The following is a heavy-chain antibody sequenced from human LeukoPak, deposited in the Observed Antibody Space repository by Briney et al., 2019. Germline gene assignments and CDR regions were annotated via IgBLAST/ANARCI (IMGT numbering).Heavy chain of an antibody. CDR3: ARDSCETLTGLDF. CDR2: ISSGSNTI. D-gene: IGHD3-9*01. Sequence: GGSLRLSCTASGFTFSSYSMNWVRQAPGKGLEWVSYISSGSNTIYYADSVKGRFTISRDNAKNSLYLQMNSLRVEDTAVFYCARDSCETLTGLDFWGQGTLVTVSS. J-gene: IGHJ4*02. CDR1: GFTFSSYS. V-gene: IGHV3-48*01.